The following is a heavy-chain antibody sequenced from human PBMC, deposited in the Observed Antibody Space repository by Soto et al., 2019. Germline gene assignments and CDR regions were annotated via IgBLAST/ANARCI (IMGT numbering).Heavy chain of an antibody. CDR1: GFTFSNAW. J-gene: IGHJ6*02. CDR3: TTLVYYYYGMDV. Sequence: EVQLVESGGGLVKPGGSLRPSCAASGFTFSNAWMSWVRQAPGKGLEWVGRIKSKTDGGTTDYAAPVKGRFTISRDDSKNTLYLQMNSLKTEDTAVYYCTTLVYYYYGMDVWGQGTTVTVSS. D-gene: IGHD6-6*01. CDR2: IKSKTDGGTT. V-gene: IGHV3-15*01.